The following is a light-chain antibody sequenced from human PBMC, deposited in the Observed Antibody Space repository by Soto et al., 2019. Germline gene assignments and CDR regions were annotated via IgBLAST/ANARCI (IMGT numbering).Light chain of an antibody. CDR2: EVT. CDR1: SSDVGRYNF. CDR3: CSDAGSGIYV. J-gene: IGLJ1*01. V-gene: IGLV2-23*02. Sequence: QSALTQPASVSGSPGQSITISCTGTSSDVGRYNFVSWYQQHPGKVPKVMIYEVTKRPSGVSNRFSGSKSGNTAFLTISGLQAEDEAEYYCCSDAGSGIYVFGTGTKLTVL.